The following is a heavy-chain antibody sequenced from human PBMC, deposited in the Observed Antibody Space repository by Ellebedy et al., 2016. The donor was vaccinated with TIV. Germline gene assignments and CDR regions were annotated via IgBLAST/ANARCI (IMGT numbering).Heavy chain of an antibody. Sequence: SGPTLVKPTQTLTLTCTFSGFSLSTSGVGVGWIRQPPGKALEWLAVIYWDNDKRYSPSLSSRLTIARDTSKNQVALTMTNMDPVDTATYYCAHWQGYRGSWYPIYWGQGTLVTVSP. J-gene: IGHJ4*02. D-gene: IGHD6-13*01. CDR1: GFSLSTSGVG. V-gene: IGHV2-5*02. CDR2: IYWDNDK. CDR3: AHWQGYRGSWYPIY.